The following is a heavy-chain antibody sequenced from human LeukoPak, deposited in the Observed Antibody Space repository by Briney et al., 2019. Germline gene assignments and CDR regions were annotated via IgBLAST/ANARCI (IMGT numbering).Heavy chain of an antibody. J-gene: IGHJ4*02. CDR3: ARDTLAAAGSIFDY. CDR2: ISAYNGNT. Sequence: ASVKVSFKASGYTFTSYGISWVRQAPGQGLEWMGWISAYNGNTNYAQKLQGRVTMTTDTSTSTAYMELRSLRSDDTAVYYCARDTLAAAGSIFDYWGQGTLVTVSS. D-gene: IGHD6-13*01. CDR1: GYTFTSYG. V-gene: IGHV1-18*01.